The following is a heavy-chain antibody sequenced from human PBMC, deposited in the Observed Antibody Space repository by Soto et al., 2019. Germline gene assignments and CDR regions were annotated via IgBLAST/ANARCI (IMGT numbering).Heavy chain of an antibody. Sequence: TLSLTCTVSGGSISSGGYYWSWIRQHPGKGLEWIGYIYYSGSTYYNPSLKSRVTISVDTSKNQFSLKLSSVTAADTAVYYCARYKWFGELIGSYYYYGMDVWGQGTTVTVSS. J-gene: IGHJ6*02. CDR3: ARYKWFGELIGSYYYYGMDV. CDR2: IYYSGST. D-gene: IGHD3-10*01. CDR1: GGSISSGGYY. V-gene: IGHV4-31*03.